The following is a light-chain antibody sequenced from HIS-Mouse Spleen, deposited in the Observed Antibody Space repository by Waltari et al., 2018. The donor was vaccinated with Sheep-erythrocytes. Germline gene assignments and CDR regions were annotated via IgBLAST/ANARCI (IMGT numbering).Light chain of an antibody. CDR2: DVS. J-gene: IGLJ3*02. CDR3: CSYAGSYTFWV. Sequence: QSALTQPRPVSGSPGQSVTISCTGTSRYVGGYNYVSWYQQHPGKAPKLMIYDVSKRPSGVPDRFSGSKSGNTASLTISGLQAEDEADYYCCSYAGSYTFWVFGGGTKLTVL. CDR1: SRYVGGYNY. V-gene: IGLV2-11*01.